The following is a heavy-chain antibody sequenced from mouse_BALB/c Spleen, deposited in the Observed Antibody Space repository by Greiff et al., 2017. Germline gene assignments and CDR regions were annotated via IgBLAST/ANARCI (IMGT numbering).Heavy chain of an antibody. D-gene: IGHD1-1*01. CDR2: ISSGSGDI. CDR1: GFTFSSYA. Sequence: EVQLVESGGGLVQPGGSRKLSCAASGFTFSSYAMHWVRQAPEKRLEWVAYISSGSGDIYYTDTVKGRFTISRDNPKNTLFLQMTSLRSEDAAMYYCARKYYGSSLCDYWGQGTTLTVSS. V-gene: IGHV5-17*02. J-gene: IGHJ2*01. CDR3: ARKYYGSSLCDY.